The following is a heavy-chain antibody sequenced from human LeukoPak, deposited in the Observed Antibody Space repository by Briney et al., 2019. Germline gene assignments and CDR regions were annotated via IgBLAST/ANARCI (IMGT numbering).Heavy chain of an antibody. CDR2: IYYSGST. J-gene: IGHJ3*02. CDR3: AEYSSGYDAFDI. CDR1: GGSISSYY. Sequence: SETLSLTCTVSGGSISSYYWSWIRQPPGKGLEWIGYIYYSGSTNYNPSLKSRVTISVDTSKNQFSLKLSSVTVADTAVYYCAEYSSGYDAFDIWGQGTMVTVSS. D-gene: IGHD6-19*01. V-gene: IGHV4-59*08.